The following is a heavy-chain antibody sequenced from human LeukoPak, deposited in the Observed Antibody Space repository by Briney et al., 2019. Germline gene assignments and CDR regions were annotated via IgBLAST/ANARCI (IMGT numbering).Heavy chain of an antibody. D-gene: IGHD6-19*01. V-gene: IGHV4-34*01. CDR1: GGSFSGYY. CDR2: INHSGST. CDR3: ANSAVARDDAFDI. Sequence: SSETLSLTCAVDGGSFSGYYWSWIRQPPGKGLEWIGEINHSGSTNYNPSLKSRVTISVDTSKNQFSLKLSSVTAADTAVYYCANSAVARDDAFDIWGQGTMVTVSS. J-gene: IGHJ3*02.